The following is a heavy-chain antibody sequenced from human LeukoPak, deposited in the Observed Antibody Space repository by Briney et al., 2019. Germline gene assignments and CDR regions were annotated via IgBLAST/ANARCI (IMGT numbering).Heavy chain of an antibody. J-gene: IGHJ6*02. CDR1: GGSISSYY. CDR2: IYYSGST. D-gene: IGHD6-19*01. V-gene: IGHV4-59*01. Sequence: SSETLSLTCTVSGGSISSYYWSWIRQPPGKGLEWIGYIYYSGSTNYNPSLKSRVTISVDTSKNQFSLKLSSVTAADTAVYYCARGPSGGWREFNYYYGMDVWGQGTTVTVSS. CDR3: ARGPSGGWREFNYYYGMDV.